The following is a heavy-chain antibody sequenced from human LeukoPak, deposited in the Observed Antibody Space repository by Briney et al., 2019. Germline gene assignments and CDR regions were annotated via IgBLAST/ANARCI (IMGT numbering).Heavy chain of an antibody. V-gene: IGHV3-74*01. J-gene: IGHJ4*02. CDR3: ARELLWFGELLPEFGY. Sequence: QAGGSLRLSCAASGFTFSGFWMHWVRQAPGKGLVWVSCISFDGSDATYADSVKGRFTISRDNAKNSLYLQMNSLRAEDTAVYYCARELLWFGELLPEFGYWGQGTLVTVSS. D-gene: IGHD3-10*01. CDR1: GFTFSGFW. CDR2: ISFDGSDA.